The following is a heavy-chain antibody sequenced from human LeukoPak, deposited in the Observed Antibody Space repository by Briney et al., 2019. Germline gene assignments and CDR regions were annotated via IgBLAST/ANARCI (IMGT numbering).Heavy chain of an antibody. D-gene: IGHD4-17*01. CDR1: GFTFSTYN. Sequence: GGSLRLSCAASGFTFSTYNMNWVRQAPGKGLEWVSSTSRSSSYIYYADSVKGRFTISRDNAKNSLYLQMDSLRAEDTAVYYCARGGYGDYGVDCWGQGTLVTVSS. CDR3: ARGGYGDYGVDC. J-gene: IGHJ4*02. CDR2: TSRSSSYI. V-gene: IGHV3-21*01.